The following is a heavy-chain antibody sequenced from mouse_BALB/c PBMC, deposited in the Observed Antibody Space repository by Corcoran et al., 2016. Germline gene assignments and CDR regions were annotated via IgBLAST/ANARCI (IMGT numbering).Heavy chain of an antibody. J-gene: IGHJ3*01. Sequence: EVLLQQSGPKLVKPVASLKIPCKASGYTFTDYNMDWLKQSHGKSLEWIGDINPNNGGTIYNQKFKGKATLTVDKSSSTAYMELRSLTSEDTAVYYCARSRDGSRFAYWGQGNLVTVSA. CDR2: INPNNGGT. CDR1: GYTFTDYN. V-gene: IGHV1-18*01. CDR3: ARSRDGSRFAY. D-gene: IGHD1-1*01.